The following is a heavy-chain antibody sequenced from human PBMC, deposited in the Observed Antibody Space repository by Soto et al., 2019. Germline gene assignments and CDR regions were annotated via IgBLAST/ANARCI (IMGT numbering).Heavy chain of an antibody. Sequence: SETLSLTCTLSGRSISRSSYYWGWIREPPGKGLEWIGSSYYSGSTYYNPSIKSRVTISVDTSKNQFSLKLSSVTAADTAVYYCARDSGYSYGPIDYWGQGTLVTVSS. CDR3: ARDSGYSYGPIDY. CDR2: SYYSGST. CDR1: GRSISRSSYY. J-gene: IGHJ4*02. D-gene: IGHD5-18*01. V-gene: IGHV4-39*02.